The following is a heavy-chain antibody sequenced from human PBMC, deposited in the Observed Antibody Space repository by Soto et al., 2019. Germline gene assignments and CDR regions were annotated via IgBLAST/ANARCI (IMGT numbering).Heavy chain of an antibody. CDR2: INAGNGKT. D-gene: IGHD2-2*02. Sequence: ASVKVSCKASGCTFTTYAMHWVRQAPGQGLEWMGWINAGNGKTKYSQKFQGRVTITRDTSATTAYMELSSLRSEDTAVYYCARAGDDCSTTNCYMIDYWGQGTLVTVSS. CDR1: GCTFTTYA. CDR3: ARAGDDCSTTNCYMIDY. V-gene: IGHV1-3*01. J-gene: IGHJ4*02.